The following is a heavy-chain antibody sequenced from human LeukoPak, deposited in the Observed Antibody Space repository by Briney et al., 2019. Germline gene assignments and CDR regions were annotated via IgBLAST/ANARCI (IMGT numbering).Heavy chain of an antibody. CDR2: ISTYNGNT. J-gene: IGHJ4*02. CDR1: GYTFTSYG. Sequence: ASVKVSCKASGYTFTSYGISWVRQAPGQGLEWMGWISTYNGNTNYAQKLQGRVTMTTDTSTSTAYMELRSLRSDDTAVYYCASGYCSSTSCYTGSTVYYDYWGQGTLVTVSS. V-gene: IGHV1-18*01. D-gene: IGHD2-2*02. CDR3: ASGYCSSTSCYTGSTVYYDY.